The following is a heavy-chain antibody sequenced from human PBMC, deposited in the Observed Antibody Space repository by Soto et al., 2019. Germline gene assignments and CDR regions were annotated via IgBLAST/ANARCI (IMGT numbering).Heavy chain of an antibody. CDR3: ARENDYRDSRWFDP. D-gene: IGHD4-17*01. CDR2: IYYSGST. CDR1: GGSISSYY. Sequence: QVQLQESGPGLVKPSETLSLTCTVSGGSISSYYWSWIRQPPGKGLEWIGYIYYSGSTNYNPSLKSRVTISVDTYKNQFSLKLSSVPAADTAVYYCARENDYRDSRWFDPWGQGTLVTVSS. J-gene: IGHJ5*02. V-gene: IGHV4-59*01.